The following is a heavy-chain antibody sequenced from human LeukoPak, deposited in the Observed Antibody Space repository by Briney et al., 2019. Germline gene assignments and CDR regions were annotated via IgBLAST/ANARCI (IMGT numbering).Heavy chain of an antibody. J-gene: IGHJ5*01. Sequence: GGSLRLSCAASGFTFSDYYMSWIRQAAGKGLAWVSYISSTSTTIYYADSVKGRFSISRDKAKNSVYLQMNSLEAEDTAVYYCVRQYCSDNYCPLIDSWGQGTLVTVSS. D-gene: IGHD2-15*01. CDR3: VRQYCSDNYCPLIDS. V-gene: IGHV3-11*01. CDR2: ISSTSTTI. CDR1: GFTFSDYY.